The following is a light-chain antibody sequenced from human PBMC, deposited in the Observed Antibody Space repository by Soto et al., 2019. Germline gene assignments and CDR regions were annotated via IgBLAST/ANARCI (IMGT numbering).Light chain of an antibody. Sequence: QSVLTQPPSVSAAPGQKVTISCAGSSSNVVSNYVSWYQHVPGTAPKFLIYQNSKRASGIPDRFSASKSGMSATLDISGLQTGDEAKYYCATWDDSLSAVVFGGGTKLTVL. V-gene: IGLV1-51*01. CDR2: QNS. CDR1: SSNVVSNY. CDR3: ATWDDSLSAVV. J-gene: IGLJ2*01.